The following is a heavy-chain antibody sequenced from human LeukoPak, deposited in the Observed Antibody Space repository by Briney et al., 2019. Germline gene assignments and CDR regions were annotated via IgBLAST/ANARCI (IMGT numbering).Heavy chain of an antibody. D-gene: IGHD3-9*01. CDR1: GGSISSSSYY. CDR3: ARSLASVVDWLLFHDAFDI. J-gene: IGHJ3*02. CDR2: IYYSGST. Sequence: SETLSLTCTVSGGSISSSSYYWGWIRQPPGKGLEWIGSIYYSGSTYYNPSLKSRVTISVDTSKNQFSLKLSSVTSADAAVYYCARSLASVVDWLLFHDAFDIWGQGTMVTVSS. V-gene: IGHV4-39*07.